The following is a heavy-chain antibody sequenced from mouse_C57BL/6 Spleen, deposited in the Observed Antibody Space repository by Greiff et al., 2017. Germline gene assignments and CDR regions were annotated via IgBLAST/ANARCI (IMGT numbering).Heavy chain of an antibody. CDR2: IYPGSGST. V-gene: IGHV1-55*01. Sequence: QVQLQQPGAELVKPGASVKMSCKASGYTFPSYWITWVKPRPGQGLEWIGDIYPGSGSTNYNENFKSKATLTVDTSSSTAYMQLSSLTSEDSAVYYCARGIYYYGSSSYFDYWGQGTTLTVSS. J-gene: IGHJ2*01. CDR1: GYTFPSYW. CDR3: ARGIYYYGSSSYFDY. D-gene: IGHD1-1*01.